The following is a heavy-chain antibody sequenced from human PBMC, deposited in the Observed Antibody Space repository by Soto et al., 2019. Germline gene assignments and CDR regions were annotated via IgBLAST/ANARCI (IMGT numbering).Heavy chain of an antibody. D-gene: IGHD5-12*01. Sequence: SETLSLTCTVSGASISSSSYYWGWIRQPPGKGLEWIGNIYYTGTTYYNASLKSRVTMSIDTSKNQFSLNLTSVTAADTAFYFCAKYTGYESVFYFDSWGRGLQVTVSS. V-gene: IGHV4-39*07. CDR1: GASISSSSYY. J-gene: IGHJ4*01. CDR2: IYYTGTT. CDR3: AKYTGYESVFYFDS.